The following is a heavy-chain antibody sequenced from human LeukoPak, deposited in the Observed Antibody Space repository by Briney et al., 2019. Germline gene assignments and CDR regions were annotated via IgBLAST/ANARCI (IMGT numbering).Heavy chain of an antibody. D-gene: IGHD6-19*01. V-gene: IGHV1-8*01. Sequence: ASVKVSCKASGYTFTSYDINWVRQATGQGLEWMGWMNPNSGNTGYAQKFQGRVTMTRNTSISTAYMGLSSLRSEDTAVYYCAYGYSSGWYYFDYWGQGTLVTVSS. CDR3: AYGYSSGWYYFDY. J-gene: IGHJ4*02. CDR2: MNPNSGNT. CDR1: GYTFTSYD.